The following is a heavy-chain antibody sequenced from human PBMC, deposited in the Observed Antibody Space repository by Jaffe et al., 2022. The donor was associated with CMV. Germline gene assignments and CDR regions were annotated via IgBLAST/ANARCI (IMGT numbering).Heavy chain of an antibody. J-gene: IGHJ4*02. CDR2: VSTDGATT. D-gene: IGHD2-21*01. CDR3: AREQKGDYDQ. Sequence: EVQLVESGEGLVQPGGSLRLSCAASGFTFSDHPMHWVRQAPGKGLESVAAVSTDGATTYYAGSVRGRFTISRDNSKNTLYLQMGSLRAEDMGVYYCAREQKGDYDQWGQGTLVTFSS. CDR1: GFTFSDHP. V-gene: IGHV3-64*02.